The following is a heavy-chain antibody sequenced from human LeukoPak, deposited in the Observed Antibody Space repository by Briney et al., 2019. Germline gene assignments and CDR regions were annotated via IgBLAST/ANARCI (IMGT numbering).Heavy chain of an antibody. CDR2: IYYSGST. Sequence: SETLSLTCTVSGGSISSYYWSWIRQPPGKGLEWIGYIYYSGSTYYNPSLKSRVTISVDTSKNQFSLKLSSVTAADTAVYYCARPYSGYDLFAFDIWGQGTMVTVSS. D-gene: IGHD5-12*01. CDR1: GGSISSYY. V-gene: IGHV4-59*04. CDR3: ARPYSGYDLFAFDI. J-gene: IGHJ3*02.